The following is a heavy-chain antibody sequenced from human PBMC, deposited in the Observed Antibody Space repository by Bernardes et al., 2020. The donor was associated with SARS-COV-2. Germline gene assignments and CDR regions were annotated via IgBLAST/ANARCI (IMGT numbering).Heavy chain of an antibody. CDR3: ADSSLDDAFDI. V-gene: IGHV1-2*06. J-gene: IGHJ3*02. D-gene: IGHD3-22*01. Sequence: ASVKVSCKSSGYVFSGQHLHWVRQAPGQGLEWMGRINPKSGDTSYAQKFQGRVILTRDTTISTVYMELLRLKSDDTAVYYCADSSLDDAFDIWGQGTLVTVSS. CDR1: GYVFSGQH. CDR2: INPKSGDT.